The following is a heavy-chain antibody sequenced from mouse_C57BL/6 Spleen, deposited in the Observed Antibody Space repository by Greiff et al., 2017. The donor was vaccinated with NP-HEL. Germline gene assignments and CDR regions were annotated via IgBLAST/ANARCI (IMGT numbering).Heavy chain of an antibody. Sequence: VQLQQSGPGLVKPSQSLSLTCSVTGYSITSGYYWNWIRQFPGNKLEWMGYISYDGSNNYNPSLKNRISITRDTSKNQFFLKLNSVTTEDTATYYCAREGDYDYDWFAYWGQGTLVTVSA. CDR2: ISYDGSN. V-gene: IGHV3-6*01. J-gene: IGHJ3*01. CDR1: GYSITSGYY. D-gene: IGHD2-4*01. CDR3: AREGDYDYDWFAY.